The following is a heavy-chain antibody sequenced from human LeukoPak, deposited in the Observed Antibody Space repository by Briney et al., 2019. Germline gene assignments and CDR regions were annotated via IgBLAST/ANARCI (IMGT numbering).Heavy chain of an antibody. J-gene: IGHJ6*02. Sequence: PSETLFLTCTVSGGSISSGGYYWSWTRQHPGKGLEWIGYIYYSGSTYYNPSLKSRVTISVDTSKNQFSLKLSSVTAADTAVYYCARDAAAVVTPYYYGMDVWGQGTTVTVSS. D-gene: IGHD3-22*01. CDR3: ARDAAAVVTPYYYGMDV. CDR2: IYYSGST. V-gene: IGHV4-31*03. CDR1: GGSISSGGYY.